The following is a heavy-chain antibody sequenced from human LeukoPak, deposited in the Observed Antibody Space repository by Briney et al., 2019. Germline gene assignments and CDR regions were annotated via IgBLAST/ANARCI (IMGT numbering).Heavy chain of an antibody. V-gene: IGHV4-4*07. CDR2: IYTSGST. J-gene: IGHJ3*02. D-gene: IGHD2-2*02. Sequence: PAETLSLTCTVSGGSISSYYWSWIRQPAGKRLEWIGRIYTSGSTNYNPSLKSRVTMSVDTSKNQFSLKLSSVTAADTAVYYCARGAPRYCSSTSCYSGAFDIWGQGTMVTVSS. CDR1: GGSISSYY. CDR3: ARGAPRYCSSTSCYSGAFDI.